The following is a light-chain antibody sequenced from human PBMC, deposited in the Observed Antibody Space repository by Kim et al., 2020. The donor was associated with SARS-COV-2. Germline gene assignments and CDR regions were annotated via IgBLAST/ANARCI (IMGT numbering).Light chain of an antibody. Sequence: RVTISCTGSSSNIGAAFDVQWYQQLPGTAPKLLIYDNNNRPSGVPDRFSGSKSGTSASLAITGLQADDEADYYCQSFDNSLRGWVFGGGTQLTVL. J-gene: IGLJ3*02. V-gene: IGLV1-40*01. CDR2: DNN. CDR1: SSNIGAAFD. CDR3: QSFDNSLRGWV.